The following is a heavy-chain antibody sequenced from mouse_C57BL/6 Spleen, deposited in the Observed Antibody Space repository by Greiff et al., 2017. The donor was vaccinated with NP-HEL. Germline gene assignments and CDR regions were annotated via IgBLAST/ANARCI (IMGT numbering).Heavy chain of an antibody. Sequence: VQLQQSGAELVKPGASVKLSCKVSGYTFTEYTIHWVKQRSGQGLEWIGWFYPGSGSIKYNEKFKDKATLTADKSSSTVYMELSRLTSEDSAVYFCARHEGQGWGYDGYFDVWGTGTTVTVSS. CDR1: GYTFTEYT. CDR3: ARHEGQGWGYDGYFDV. V-gene: IGHV1-62-2*01. D-gene: IGHD2-2*01. CDR2: FYPGSGSI. J-gene: IGHJ1*03.